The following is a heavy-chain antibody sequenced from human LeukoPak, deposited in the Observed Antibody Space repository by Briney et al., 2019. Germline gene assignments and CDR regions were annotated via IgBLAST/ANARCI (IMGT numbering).Heavy chain of an antibody. Sequence: GGSLRLSCAASGFMLSTHGMHWVRQAPGKGLEWVAGMWHDGTREGYADSVKGRFTISRDLSKNTLNLQMNSLRVDDTAMFYCARDLSYGSLDFRGQGTLVTVSS. D-gene: IGHD1-26*01. J-gene: IGHJ4*02. CDR3: ARDLSYGSLDF. V-gene: IGHV3-33*01. CDR1: GFMLSTHG. CDR2: MWHDGTRE.